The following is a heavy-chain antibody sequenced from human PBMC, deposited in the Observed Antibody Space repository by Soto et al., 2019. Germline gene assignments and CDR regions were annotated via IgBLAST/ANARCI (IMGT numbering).Heavy chain of an antibody. CDR1: GYTFTNYD. J-gene: IGHJ6*02. D-gene: IGHD3-10*01. Sequence: ASVKVSCKASGYTFTNYDINWVRQAPGQGIEWMGWISTYTGNTNYAQKLQGRVTMTTDTSTSTAYMELRSLRSDDTAVYYCARGYYYGSGRPTPGGMDVWGQGTTVTVSS. CDR3: ARGYYYGSGRPTPGGMDV. V-gene: IGHV1-18*01. CDR2: ISTYTGNT.